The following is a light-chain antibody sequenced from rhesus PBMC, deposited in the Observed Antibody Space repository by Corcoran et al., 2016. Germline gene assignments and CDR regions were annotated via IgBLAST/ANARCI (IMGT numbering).Light chain of an antibody. CDR3: MQALEFLT. CDR1: QSLWDSEDGNTY. CDR2: EVS. Sequence: DIVMTQTPLSLPVTPGEPASISCRSSQSLWDSEDGNTYLDWYLQKPGQLPQVLIYEVSNRASGFPERFSGSGAETDLQLKISRVEAEDVGVYYCMQALEFLTFGQGTKVEIK. V-gene: IGKV2-104*02. J-gene: IGKJ1*01.